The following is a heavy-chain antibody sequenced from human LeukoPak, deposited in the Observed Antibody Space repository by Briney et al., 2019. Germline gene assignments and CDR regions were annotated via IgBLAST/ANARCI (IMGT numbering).Heavy chain of an antibody. CDR2: IYTSGST. CDR1: GGSISSGSYY. V-gene: IGHV4-61*02. J-gene: IGHJ4*02. D-gene: IGHD6-13*01. Sequence: SETPSLTCTVSGGSISSGSYYWSWIRHPAGKGLEWMGRIYTSGSTNYNPSLKSRVTISVDTSKNQFSLKLSSVTAADTAVYYCARESIAAAGTSLVYWGQGTLVTVSS. CDR3: ARESIAAAGTSLVY.